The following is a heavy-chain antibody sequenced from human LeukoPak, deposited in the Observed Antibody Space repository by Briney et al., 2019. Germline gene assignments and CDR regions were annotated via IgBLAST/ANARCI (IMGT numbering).Heavy chain of an antibody. J-gene: IGHJ5*02. CDR1: GVSIRGSNYY. V-gene: IGHV4-39*02. CDR2: IHYSGTT. Sequence: SETLSLTCNVSGVSIRGSNYYWGLIRQPPGKGLQWIGSIHYSGTTYYNPSLKSRVTISVDTSKNHFSLQLSSVSATDTAVYYCARTSSGPNWFDPWGQGTLVTVSS. D-gene: IGHD3-22*01. CDR3: ARTSSGPNWFDP.